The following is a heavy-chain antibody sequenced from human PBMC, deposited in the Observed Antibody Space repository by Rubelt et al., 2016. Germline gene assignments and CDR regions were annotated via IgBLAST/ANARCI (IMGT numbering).Heavy chain of an antibody. V-gene: IGHV1-2*02. D-gene: IGHD6-19*01. Sequence: GWINPDSGGTKYAQKFQGRVTMTRATSIRTVYIELSSLRSDDTAVYYCAREAAVAGTEYFQYWGQGSLVTVSS. J-gene: IGHJ1*01. CDR2: INPDSGGT. CDR3: AREAAVAGTEYFQY.